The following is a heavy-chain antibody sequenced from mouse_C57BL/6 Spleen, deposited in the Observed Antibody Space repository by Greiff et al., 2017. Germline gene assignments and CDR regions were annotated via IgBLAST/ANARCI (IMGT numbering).Heavy chain of an antibody. Sequence: QVQLQQSGAELVKPGASVKLSCKASGYTFTSYWMHWVKQRPGRGLEWIGRIDPNSGGTKYNEKFKSKATLTVDKPSSTAYMQLSSLTSEDSAVYYCARYEIYYDYDEDAMDYWGQGTSVTVSS. J-gene: IGHJ4*01. CDR1: GYTFTSYW. V-gene: IGHV1-72*01. D-gene: IGHD2-4*01. CDR2: IDPNSGGT. CDR3: ARYEIYYDYDEDAMDY.